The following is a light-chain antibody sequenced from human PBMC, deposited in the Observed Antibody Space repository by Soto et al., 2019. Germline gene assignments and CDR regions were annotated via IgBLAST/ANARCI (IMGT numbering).Light chain of an antibody. CDR2: TSG. CDR1: QRITTY. V-gene: IGKV1-39*01. J-gene: IGKJ2*01. CDR3: QQTYSTPYT. Sequence: IQMTQSPSSLSASVGDRVTITCRASQRITTYLNWYQQKPGEAPKLLISTSGTLQRGVPSRFSGTGSWTDFTLTITALRPEDFATYFFQQTYSTPYTFGHGTKLDIK.